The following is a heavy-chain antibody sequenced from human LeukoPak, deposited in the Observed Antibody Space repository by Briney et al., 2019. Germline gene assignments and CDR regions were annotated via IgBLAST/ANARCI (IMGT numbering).Heavy chain of an antibody. Sequence: GGSLRLSCAASGFTFNTYWLHWVRQAPGKGLVWVARIDNDRSDTIYADSVKGRFTISRDNAKSTLYLQMNSLKAEDTAVYYCARGGYHHGFDIWGQGTMVTVSS. CDR3: ARGGYHHGFDI. J-gene: IGHJ3*02. V-gene: IGHV3-74*01. CDR2: IDNDRSDT. CDR1: GFTFNTYW. D-gene: IGHD2-15*01.